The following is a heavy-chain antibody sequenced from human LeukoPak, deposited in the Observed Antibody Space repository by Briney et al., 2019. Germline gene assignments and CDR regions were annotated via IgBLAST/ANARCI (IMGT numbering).Heavy chain of an antibody. V-gene: IGHV4-34*01. CDR1: GGSFSGYY. J-gene: IGHJ4*02. CDR3: ARGRFTFGGVISNY. D-gene: IGHD3-16*02. Sequence: SETLSLTCAVYGGSFSGYYWSWIRQPPGKGLEWIGEINHSGSTNYNPSLKSRVTISVDTSKNQFSPKLSSVTAADTAVYYCARGRFTFGGVISNYWGQGTLVTVSS. CDR2: INHSGST.